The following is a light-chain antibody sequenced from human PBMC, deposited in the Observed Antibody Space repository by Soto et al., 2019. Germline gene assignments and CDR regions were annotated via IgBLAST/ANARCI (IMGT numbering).Light chain of an antibody. CDR1: QGIHKY. CDR2: GAS. V-gene: IGKV1-17*03. Sequence: DIQMTQSPSAMSASAGVRVTITCRASQGIHKYLAWFQQKPGKVPKRLIYGASNLQSGVPSRFSGSGSGTEFTLTISSLQPEDFATYYCLQHNFYPPTFGQGTRLE. J-gene: IGKJ5*01. CDR3: LQHNFYPPT.